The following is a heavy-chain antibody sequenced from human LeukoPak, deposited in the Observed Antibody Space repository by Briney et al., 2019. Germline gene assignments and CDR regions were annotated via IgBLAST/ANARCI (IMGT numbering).Heavy chain of an antibody. CDR2: INHSGST. J-gene: IGHJ4*02. V-gene: IGHV4-39*07. CDR3: ARGYYDSSGYIV. D-gene: IGHD3-22*01. CDR1: GGSISSSSYY. Sequence: PSETLSLTXTVSGGSISSSSYYWGWIRQPPGKGLEWIGEINHSGSTNYNPSLKSRVTISVDTSKNQFSLKLSSVTAADTAVYYCARGYYDSSGYIVWGQGTLVTVSS.